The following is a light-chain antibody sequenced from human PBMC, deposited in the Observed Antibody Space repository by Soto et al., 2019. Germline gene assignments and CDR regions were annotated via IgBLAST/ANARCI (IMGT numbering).Light chain of an antibody. V-gene: IGLV2-14*01. Sequence: QSALTQPASVSGSPGQSITISCTGTSSDVGNYKYVSWYQQHPGKAPKLMIYEVSNRPSGVSNRFSGSKSGNTAALTVSGLQAEDEADYYCSSHAGRNTVLFGGGTKVTVL. J-gene: IGLJ2*01. CDR2: EVS. CDR3: SSHAGRNTVL. CDR1: SSDVGNYKY.